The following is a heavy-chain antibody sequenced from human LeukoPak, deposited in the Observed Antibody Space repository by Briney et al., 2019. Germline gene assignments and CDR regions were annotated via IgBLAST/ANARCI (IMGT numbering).Heavy chain of an antibody. CDR3: ARVHRVLEWFQKDDDAFDI. Sequence: ASVKVSCKASGYTFTSYDINWVRQATGQGLEWMGWMNPNSGNTGYAQKFQGRVTITRNTSISTAYMELSSLRSEDTAVYYCARVHRVLEWFQKDDDAFDIWGQGTMVTVSS. CDR1: GYTFTSYD. CDR2: MNPNSGNT. V-gene: IGHV1-8*03. J-gene: IGHJ3*02. D-gene: IGHD3-3*01.